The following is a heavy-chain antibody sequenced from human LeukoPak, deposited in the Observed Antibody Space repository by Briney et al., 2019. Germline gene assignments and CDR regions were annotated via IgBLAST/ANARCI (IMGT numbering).Heavy chain of an antibody. CDR2: IYYSGST. J-gene: IGHJ4*02. V-gene: IGHV4-61*08. CDR1: GGSISSGGYY. CDR3: ARSLGSSATFDY. D-gene: IGHD6-6*01. Sequence: SETLSLTCTVSGGSISSGGYYWSWIRQPPGKGLEWIGYIYYSGSTNYNPSLKSRVTISVDTSKNQFSLKLSSVTAADTAVYYCARSLGSSATFDYWGQGTLVTVSS.